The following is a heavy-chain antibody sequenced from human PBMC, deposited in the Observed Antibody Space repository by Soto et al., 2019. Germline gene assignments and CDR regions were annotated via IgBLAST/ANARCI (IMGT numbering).Heavy chain of an antibody. Sequence: LSLTCTVSGGSIRNGDYYWGWIRQPPGKGLEWIGYVYYSGTTYSHPSLNSRVSISVDTSENQFSLRLTSVTAADTAVYYCVTVNLVGAAYYFDYWGPGTLVTVS. V-gene: IGHV4-30-4*01. CDR3: VTVNLVGAAYYFDY. CDR1: GGSIRNGDYY. D-gene: IGHD1-26*01. CDR2: VYYSGTT. J-gene: IGHJ4*02.